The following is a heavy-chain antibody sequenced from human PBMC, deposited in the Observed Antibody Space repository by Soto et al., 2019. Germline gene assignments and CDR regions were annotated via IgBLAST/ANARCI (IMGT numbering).Heavy chain of an antibody. V-gene: IGHV4-39*01. Sequence: QLQLQESGPGLVKPSETLSLTCTVSGGSISSSSYYWGWIRQPPGKGLEWIGSIYYSGSTYYNQSLKSRVTISVDTSKNQFSLKLSSVTAADTAVYYCARAQGGYYYGMDVWGQGTTVTVSS. D-gene: IGHD1-26*01. CDR2: IYYSGST. J-gene: IGHJ6*02. CDR1: GGSISSSSYY. CDR3: ARAQGGYYYGMDV.